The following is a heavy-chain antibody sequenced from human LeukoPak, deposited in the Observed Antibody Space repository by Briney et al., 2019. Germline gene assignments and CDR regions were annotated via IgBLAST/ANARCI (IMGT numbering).Heavy chain of an antibody. CDR1: GFTFSSYG. Sequence: GGSLRLSCAASGFTFSSYGMSWVRQAPGKGLEWVSAISGSGGSTYYADSVKGRFTISRDNSKNTLYLQMNSLRAEDTAVYYCAKPHTMIVVVAPPDYWGQGTLVTVSS. J-gene: IGHJ4*02. CDR2: ISGSGGST. CDR3: AKPHTMIVVVAPPDY. D-gene: IGHD3-22*01. V-gene: IGHV3-23*01.